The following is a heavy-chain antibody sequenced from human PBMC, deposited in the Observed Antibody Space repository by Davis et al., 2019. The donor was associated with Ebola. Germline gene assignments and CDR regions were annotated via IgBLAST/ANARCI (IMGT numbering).Heavy chain of an antibody. D-gene: IGHD3-22*01. Sequence: AASVKVSCKASGFRFSSSGMQWVRQARGQRLEWIGGIVVGSGNTNYAQKFRERLTMTRDMSTSTAYMELRSLRSEDTAVYYCATSSDSSGHYDYWGQGTLVTVSS. CDR3: ATSSDSSGHYDY. CDR1: GFRFSSSG. CDR2: IVVGSGNT. J-gene: IGHJ4*02. V-gene: IGHV1-58*02.